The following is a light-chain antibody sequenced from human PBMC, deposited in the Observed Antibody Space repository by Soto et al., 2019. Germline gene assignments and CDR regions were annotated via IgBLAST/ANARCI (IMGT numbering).Light chain of an antibody. CDR2: AAS. Sequence: EIVLTQSPVPLSLSPGDRSTLSCRASKSVYHTYLAWYQQKPGQAPKLLIYAASSRATGLTARFCGSGSGTEYTLTISRLEPEDFAVYYCQQYCSSVMYTFGQGTKLEIK. CDR1: KSVYHTY. V-gene: IGKV3-20*01. CDR3: QQYCSSVMYT. J-gene: IGKJ2*01.